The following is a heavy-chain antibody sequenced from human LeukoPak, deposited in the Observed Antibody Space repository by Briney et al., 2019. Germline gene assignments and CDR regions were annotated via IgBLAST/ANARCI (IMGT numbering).Heavy chain of an antibody. D-gene: IGHD3-16*01. Sequence: PGGSLRLSCAPSGFTFSSYSMNWVRQAPGKGLEWVSSISSSSSYIYYADSVKGRFTISRDNAKKSLYLQMNSQRAAETAVYLRAGGMGGDWFDPWGQGTLVTVSS. J-gene: IGHJ5*02. V-gene: IGHV3-21*01. CDR2: ISSSSSYI. CDR3: AGGMGGDWFDP. CDR1: GFTFSSYS.